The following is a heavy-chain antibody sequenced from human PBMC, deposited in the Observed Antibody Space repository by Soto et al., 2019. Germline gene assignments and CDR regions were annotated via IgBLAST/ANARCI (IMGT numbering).Heavy chain of an antibody. J-gene: IGHJ6*03. CDR1: GYTFTSDD. Sequence: ASVKVSCKASGYTFTSDDINWVRQAPGQGLEWMGWINPNSGNTGYAQKFQGRLTLTRDTSISTAYMELTSLRSEDTAVYYCARGVTFSDYYYYMDVWGEGTTVTVSS. CDR3: ARGVTFSDYYYYMDV. V-gene: IGHV1-8*01. D-gene: IGHD3-16*01. CDR2: INPNSGNT.